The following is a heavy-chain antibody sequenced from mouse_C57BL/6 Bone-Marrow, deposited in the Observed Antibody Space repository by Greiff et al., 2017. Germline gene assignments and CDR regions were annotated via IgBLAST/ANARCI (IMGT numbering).Heavy chain of an antibody. D-gene: IGHD1-1*01. CDR3: ARGDTTVVARGYAMDY. CDR1: GYTFTSYW. Sequence: QVQLQQSGAELVKPEASVKLSCKASGYTFTSYWMHWVKQRPGRGLEWIGRIDPNSGGTKYNEKFKSKATLTVDKPSSTAYMQLSSLTSEDSAVYYCARGDTTVVARGYAMDYWGQGTSVTVSS. J-gene: IGHJ4*01. V-gene: IGHV1-72*01. CDR2: IDPNSGGT.